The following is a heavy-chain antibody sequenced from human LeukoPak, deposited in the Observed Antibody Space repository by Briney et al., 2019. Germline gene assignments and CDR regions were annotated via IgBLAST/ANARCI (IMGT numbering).Heavy chain of an antibody. CDR1: GFTFSNYA. CDR2: ISASGGRT. CDR3: AKRGVVIRVILVGFHKEAYYFDS. V-gene: IGHV3-23*01. D-gene: IGHD3-22*01. Sequence: GGSLGLPCAASGFTFSNYAMSWVRQAPGKGREWVPGISASGGRTNYADSVKGRFTISRDNPKNTLYPQMNSLRAEDTAVYFCAKRGVVIRVILVGFHKEAYYFDSWGQGALVTVSS. J-gene: IGHJ4*02.